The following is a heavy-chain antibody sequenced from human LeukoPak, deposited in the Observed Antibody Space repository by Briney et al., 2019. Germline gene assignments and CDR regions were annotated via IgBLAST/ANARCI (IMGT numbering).Heavy chain of an antibody. CDR2: INPTGTGT. Sequence: ASVKVSCKASGYTFINNWMHWVRQAPGQGLEWLGLINPTGTGTLYAQKFQGRVTMTRDMYTSTDYMEFSSLRSEDTAVYYCARDNSVGDIAWWFDPWGQGTLVTVSS. CDR3: ARDNSVGDIAWWFDP. V-gene: IGHV1-46*01. CDR1: GYTFINNW. J-gene: IGHJ5*02. D-gene: IGHD3-10*01.